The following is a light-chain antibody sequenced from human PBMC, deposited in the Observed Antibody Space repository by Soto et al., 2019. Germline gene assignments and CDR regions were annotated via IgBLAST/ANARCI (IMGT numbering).Light chain of an antibody. CDR2: EVN. J-gene: IGLJ1*01. CDR3: ISYAGSNTFV. CDR1: TSDVGGYKY. Sequence: SAPTQPPSASGSPGQSVTISCTGTTSDVGGYKYVSWHQHRPGRAPRLILYEVNKRPAGVPDRFSGSKSGNTASLTVSGLQADDEADYYCISYAGSNTFVFGTGTKVTVL. V-gene: IGLV2-8*01.